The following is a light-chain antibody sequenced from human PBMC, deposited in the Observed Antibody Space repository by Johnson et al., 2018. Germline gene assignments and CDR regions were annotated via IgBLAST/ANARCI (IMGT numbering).Light chain of an antibody. J-gene: IGLJ1*01. Sequence: QSVLTQPPSVSAAPGQKVTISCSGSSSKIGNNYVSWYQQLPGTAPKLLIYENNKRPSGIPDRFSGSKSGTSATLGITGLQTGDEADYYCGTWDSSLSAGNVFGTGTKVTGL. CDR2: ENN. CDR3: GTWDSSLSAGNV. V-gene: IGLV1-51*02. CDR1: SSKIGNNY.